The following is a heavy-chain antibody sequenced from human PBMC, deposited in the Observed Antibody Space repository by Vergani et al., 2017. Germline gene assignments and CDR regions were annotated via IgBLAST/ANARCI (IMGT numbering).Heavy chain of an antibody. V-gene: IGHV3-21*01. CDR1: GFTFSSYS. D-gene: IGHD5-18*01. Sequence: EVQLLESGGGLVQPGGSLRLSCAASGFTFSSYSMNWVRQAPGKGLEWVSSISSSSSYIYYADSVKGRFTISRDNAKNSLYLQMNSLRAEDTAVYYCAREGYSYGPTIDYWGQGTLVTVSS. CDR2: ISSSSSYI. J-gene: IGHJ4*02. CDR3: AREGYSYGPTIDY.